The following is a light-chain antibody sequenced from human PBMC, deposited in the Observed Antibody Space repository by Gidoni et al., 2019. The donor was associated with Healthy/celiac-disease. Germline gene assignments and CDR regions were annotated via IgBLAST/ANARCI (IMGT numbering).Light chain of an antibody. J-gene: IGKJ1*01. CDR2: AAS. Sequence: EIQMNQPPSSLSASVGDRVTITCRASQSISSYLNWYQQKPGKAPKLLIYAASSLQSGVPSRFSGSGSGTDFTLTISSLQPEDFATYYCQQSYSTPWTFGQGTKVEIK. CDR3: QQSYSTPWT. CDR1: QSISSY. V-gene: IGKV1-39*01.